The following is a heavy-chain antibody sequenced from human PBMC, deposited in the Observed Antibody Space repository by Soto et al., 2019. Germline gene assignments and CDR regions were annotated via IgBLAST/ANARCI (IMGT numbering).Heavy chain of an antibody. CDR3: ARAEDTAMVNWAPIGYYGMDV. D-gene: IGHD5-18*01. V-gene: IGHV3-11*01. CDR2: ISSSGSTI. J-gene: IGHJ6*02. CDR1: GFTFSDYY. Sequence: GGSLRLSCAASGFTFSDYYMSWIRQAPGKGLEWVSYISSSGSTIYYADSVKGRFTISRDNAKNSLYLQMNSLRAEDTAVYYCARAEDTAMVNWAPIGYYGMDVWGQGTTVTVSS.